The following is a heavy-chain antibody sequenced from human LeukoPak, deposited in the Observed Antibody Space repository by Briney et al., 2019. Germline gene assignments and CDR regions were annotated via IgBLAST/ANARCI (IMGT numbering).Heavy chain of an antibody. CDR2: IRSKANSYAT. CDR1: GFTFSGSA. V-gene: IGHV3-73*01. Sequence: PGGSLRLSCAASGFTFSGSAMHWVRQASGKGLEWVGRIRSKANSYATAYAASVKGRFTISRDDSKNTAYPQMNSLKTEDTAVYYCTRLKYYYDSSGYYYYGVFDYWGQGTLVTVSS. D-gene: IGHD3-22*01. J-gene: IGHJ4*02. CDR3: TRLKYYYDSSGYYYYGVFDY.